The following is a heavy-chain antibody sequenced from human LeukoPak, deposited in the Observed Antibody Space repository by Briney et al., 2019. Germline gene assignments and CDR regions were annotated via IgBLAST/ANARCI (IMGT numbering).Heavy chain of an antibody. J-gene: IGHJ5*02. D-gene: IGHD3-3*01. CDR2: ISGSGGSA. CDR3: AKFAAGGYYSGPFDP. CDR1: GFTFNNYA. V-gene: IGHV3-23*01. Sequence: GGSLRLSCAASGFTFNNYAMGWVRQAPGKGLEWVSSISGSGGSAHYADSVKGRFIVSRDNSDNTLFLQMSSLRAGHTAVYYCAKFAAGGYYSGPFDPWGQGTLVTVSS.